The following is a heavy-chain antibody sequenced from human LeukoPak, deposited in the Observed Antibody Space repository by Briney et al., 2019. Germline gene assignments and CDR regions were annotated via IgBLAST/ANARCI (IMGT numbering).Heavy chain of an antibody. Sequence: SETLSLTCTVSGGSISSGGYYWSWIRQPPGKGLEWIGYIYYSGSTNYNPSLKSRVTISVDTSKNQFSLKLSSVTAADTAVYYCARSGRKIPRGGQQLVPAFDIWGQGTMVTVSS. CDR2: IYYSGST. J-gene: IGHJ3*02. CDR1: GGSISSGGYY. CDR3: ARSGRKIPRGGQQLVPAFDI. V-gene: IGHV4-61*08. D-gene: IGHD6-13*01.